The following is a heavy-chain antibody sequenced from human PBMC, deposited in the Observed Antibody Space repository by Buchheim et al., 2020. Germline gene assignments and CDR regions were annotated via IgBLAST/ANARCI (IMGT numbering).Heavy chain of an antibody. CDR3: ARAEDSECYPAMDV. J-gene: IGHJ6*02. Sequence: QVQLVESGGGVVQPGRSLRLSCAASGFTFSSYAMHWVRQAPGKGLEWVAVISYDGSNKYYVDSVKGRFTISRDNSKNTLYLQMNSLRAEHPAVYYCARAEDSECYPAMDVWGQGTT. CDR1: GFTFSSYA. V-gene: IGHV3-30-3*01. CDR2: ISYDGSNK. D-gene: IGHD1-26*01.